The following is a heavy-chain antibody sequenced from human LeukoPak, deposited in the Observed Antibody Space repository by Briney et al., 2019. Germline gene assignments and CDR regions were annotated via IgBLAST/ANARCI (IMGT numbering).Heavy chain of an antibody. CDR3: ASHGNPLFFYGMDV. CDR2: INHSGST. J-gene: IGHJ6*02. Sequence: SETLSLTCTVSGGSISSYYWSWIRQPPGKGLEWIGEINHSGSTNYNPSLKSRVTISVDTSKNQFSLKLSSVTAADTAVYYCASHGNPLFFYGMDVWAKGPRSPSP. CDR1: GGSISSYY. V-gene: IGHV4-34*01.